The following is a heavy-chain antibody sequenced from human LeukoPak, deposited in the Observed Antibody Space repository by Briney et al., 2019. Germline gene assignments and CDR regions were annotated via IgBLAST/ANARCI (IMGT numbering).Heavy chain of an antibody. D-gene: IGHD5-24*01. CDR3: AKDGDHEDFDY. CDR2: ISWNSGSI. J-gene: IGHJ4*02. Sequence: GRSLRLSCAASGFTFDDYAMHWVRQAPGKGLEWVSGISWNSGSIGYADSVKGRFTISRDNANNSLYLQMNSLTAEDTAFYYCAKDGDHEDFDYWGQGTLVTVSS. CDR1: GFTFDDYA. V-gene: IGHV3-9*01.